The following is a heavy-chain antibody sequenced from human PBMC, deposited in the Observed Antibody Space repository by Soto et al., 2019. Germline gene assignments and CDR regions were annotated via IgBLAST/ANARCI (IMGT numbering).Heavy chain of an antibody. V-gene: IGHV4-39*01. J-gene: IGHJ3*02. Sequence: QLQLQESGPGLVKPAETLSLKCAVSGGSVSSGNYFWGWIRQPLGKGLEWIGNIYYNGDTYYSPSRKSRLTMTVDKVQNQFSLRLTSVSGADTAVYYCARLLIATWNQGNAFHIWGQGTLVTVSS. CDR3: ARLLIATWNQGNAFHI. D-gene: IGHD3-22*01. CDR2: IYYNGDT. CDR1: GGSVSSGNYF.